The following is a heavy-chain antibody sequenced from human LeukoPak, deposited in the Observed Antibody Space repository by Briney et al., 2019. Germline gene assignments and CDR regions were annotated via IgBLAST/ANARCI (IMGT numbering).Heavy chain of an antibody. Sequence: GSLRLSCAASGFSFSSYDMNWVRQPPGKGLEWIGEINPRGSTNYNPSLKSRVTLSADTSKNQFSLTLNSVTAADTAVYYCARRRLGYYFDYWGQGTLVTVSS. CDR3: ARRRLGYYFDY. CDR2: INPRGST. D-gene: IGHD5-24*01. CDR1: GFSFSSYD. J-gene: IGHJ4*02. V-gene: IGHV4-34*01.